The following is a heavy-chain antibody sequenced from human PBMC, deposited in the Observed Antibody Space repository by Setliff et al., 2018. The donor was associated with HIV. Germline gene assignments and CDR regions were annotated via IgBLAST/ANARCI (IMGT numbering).Heavy chain of an antibody. CDR1: GDIFNNNA. Sequence: SVKVSCKASGDIFNNNAINWVRQAPGQGLEWMGRIIPIFGLANYARKFQGRVTITADKSTSTAYLELSSLTYDDTAIYYCARAEFLSPESDFDIWGQGTMVT. D-gene: IGHD3-10*01. V-gene: IGHV1-69*04. CDR2: IIPIFGLA. J-gene: IGHJ3*02. CDR3: ARAEFLSPESDFDI.